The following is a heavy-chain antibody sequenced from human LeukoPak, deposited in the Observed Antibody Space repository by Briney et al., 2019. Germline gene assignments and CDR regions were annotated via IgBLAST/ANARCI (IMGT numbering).Heavy chain of an antibody. Sequence: GGSLRLSCAASGFTFSDYFMIWIRQAPGKGLEWVSYISSSGNTIYYADSVRGRFTISRDNAKNSLYLQMNSLRAEDTAAYYYARRKNYYDGSGYYTIYYFDFWGQGTLVTVSS. D-gene: IGHD3-22*01. CDR1: GFTFSDYF. CDR3: ARRKNYYDGSGYYTIYYFDF. J-gene: IGHJ4*02. CDR2: ISSSGNTI. V-gene: IGHV3-11*01.